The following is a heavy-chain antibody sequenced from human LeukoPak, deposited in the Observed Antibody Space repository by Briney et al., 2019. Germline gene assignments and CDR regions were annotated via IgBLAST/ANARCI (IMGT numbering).Heavy chain of an antibody. D-gene: IGHD3-10*01. Sequence: SETLSLTCSVSGGSISSYYWSWIRQPPGKGLEWIGYIYYSGSTNYNPSLKSRVTISVDTSKNQFSLKLSSVTAADTAMYYCARGTEVLWFGPYYYYMDVWGKGTTVTISS. CDR3: ARGTEVLWFGPYYYYMDV. J-gene: IGHJ6*03. V-gene: IGHV4-59*01. CDR2: IYYSGST. CDR1: GGSISSYY.